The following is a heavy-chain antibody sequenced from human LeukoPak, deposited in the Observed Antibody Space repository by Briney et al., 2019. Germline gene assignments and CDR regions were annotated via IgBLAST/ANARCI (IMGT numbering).Heavy chain of an antibody. CDR3: TRGLYDILTGYFDY. J-gene: IGHJ4*02. CDR1: GFTFGDYA. CDR2: IRSKAYGGTT. Sequence: GGSLRLSCTASGFTFGDYAMSWVRQAPGKGLEWVGFIRSKAYGGTTEYAASVKGRFTISRDDSKSIAYLQMDSLKTEDTAVYYCTRGLYDILTGYFDYWGQGTLVTVSS. D-gene: IGHD3-9*01. V-gene: IGHV3-49*04.